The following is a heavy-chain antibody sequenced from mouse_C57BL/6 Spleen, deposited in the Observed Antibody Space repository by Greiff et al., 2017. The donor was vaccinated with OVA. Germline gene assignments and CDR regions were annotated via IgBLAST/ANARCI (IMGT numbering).Heavy chain of an antibody. CDR3: AKPPYDYDRSPFAY. D-gene: IGHD2-4*01. Sequence: QVQLQQPGAELVKPGASVKLSCKASGYTFTSYWMHWVKQRPGQGLEWIGMIHPNSGSTNYNEKFKSKATLTVDKSSSTAYMQLSSLTSEDSAVYYCAKPPYDYDRSPFAYWGQGTLVTVSA. CDR1: GYTFTSYW. V-gene: IGHV1-64*01. CDR2: IHPNSGST. J-gene: IGHJ3*01.